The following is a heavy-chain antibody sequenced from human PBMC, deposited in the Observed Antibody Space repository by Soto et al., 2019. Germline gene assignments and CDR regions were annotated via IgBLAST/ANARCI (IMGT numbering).Heavy chain of an antibody. CDR1: GYSFTSYW. CDR2: IDPSDSYT. V-gene: IGHV5-10-1*01. CDR3: ARHGTDFWSGWSQYYYYGMDV. Sequence: GESLKISCKGSGYSFTSYWISWVRQMPGKGLEWMGRIDPSDSYTNYSPSFQGHVTISADKSISTAYLQWSSLKASDTAMYYCARHGTDFWSGWSQYYYYGMDVWGQGTTVTVSS. D-gene: IGHD3-3*01. J-gene: IGHJ6*02.